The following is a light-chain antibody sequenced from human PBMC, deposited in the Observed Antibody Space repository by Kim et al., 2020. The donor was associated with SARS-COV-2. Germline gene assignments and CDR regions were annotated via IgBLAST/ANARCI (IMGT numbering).Light chain of an antibody. Sequence: GQSVTISCTGTSSDVGGYNYVSWYQHHPGKAPTLIIYDVSLRPFGVPDRFSGSKSGNTASLTVSGLQAEDEADYYCSSYVGTNTYVFGTGTKVTVL. CDR2: DVS. V-gene: IGLV2-8*01. CDR1: SSDVGGYNY. J-gene: IGLJ1*01. CDR3: SSYVGTNTYV.